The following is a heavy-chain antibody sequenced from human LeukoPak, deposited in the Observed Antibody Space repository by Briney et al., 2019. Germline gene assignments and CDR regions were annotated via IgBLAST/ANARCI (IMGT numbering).Heavy chain of an antibody. D-gene: IGHD3-3*01. J-gene: IGHJ4*02. CDR3: ARHEDYDFWSGYPVGTFDY. Sequence: PSETLSLTCTVSGGSISSYYWSWIRQPPGKGLEWIGYIYYSGSTYYNPSLQSRVTISVDTSKNQFSLKLSSVTAADTAVYYCARHEDYDFWSGYPVGTFDYWGQGALVTVSS. CDR1: GGSISSYY. CDR2: IYYSGST. V-gene: IGHV4-59*08.